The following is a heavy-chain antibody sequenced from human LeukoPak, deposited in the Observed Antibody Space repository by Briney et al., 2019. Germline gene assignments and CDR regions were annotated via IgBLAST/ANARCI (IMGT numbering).Heavy chain of an antibody. D-gene: IGHD6-13*01. CDR2: ISPTGSTT. CDR3: ARGPSSNWSGLDF. CDR1: GFTVGNNY. Sequence: GGSLRLSCAASGFTVGNNYMSWARQLPGKGLVWVSRISPTGSTTSYADSVKGRFTVSRDNAKNTLYLQVNNLRAEDTAVYYCARGPSSNWSGLDFWGQGTLLTVSS. V-gene: IGHV3-74*01. J-gene: IGHJ4*02.